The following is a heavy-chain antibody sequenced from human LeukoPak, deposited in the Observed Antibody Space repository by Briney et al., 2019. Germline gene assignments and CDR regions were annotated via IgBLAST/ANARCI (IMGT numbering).Heavy chain of an antibody. Sequence: PSETLSLTCSVSGGSITVYYWNWIRQSPGKGLEWIGSISYSGSTNYNPSLKSRVTISIDTSKNRFSLKVSSVIAADTAMYYCARGGSRSYTSSTLDYWDQGTLVTVSS. CDR3: ARGGSRSYTSSTLDY. CDR2: ISYSGST. D-gene: IGHD6-6*01. J-gene: IGHJ4*02. CDR1: GGSITVYY. V-gene: IGHV4-59*12.